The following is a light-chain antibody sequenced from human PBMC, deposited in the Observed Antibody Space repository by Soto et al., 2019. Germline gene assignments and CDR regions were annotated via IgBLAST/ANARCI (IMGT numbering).Light chain of an antibody. CDR1: SSDVGGYDY. CDR3: SSLTSGSTRV. J-gene: IGLJ1*01. CDR2: EVT. V-gene: IGLV2-14*01. Sequence: QSALTQPASVSGSPGQSITISCTGTSSDVGGYDYVSWYQQHPDKAPKLIVYEVTHRPSGVSNRFSGSKSGNTASLTISGLPAEDEADYYCSSLTSGSTRVFGTGTKLTVL.